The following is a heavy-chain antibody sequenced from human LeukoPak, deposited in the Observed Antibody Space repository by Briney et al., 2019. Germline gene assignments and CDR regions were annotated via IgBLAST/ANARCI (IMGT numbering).Heavy chain of an antibody. CDR2: INSDGSST. CDR3: ARDARPRRFSSWARWELRDYYFDY. J-gene: IGHJ4*02. V-gene: IGHV3-74*01. CDR1: GFTFSSYW. D-gene: IGHD1-26*01. Sequence: PGGSLRLSCAASGFTFSSYWMHWVRQAPGKGLVWVSRINSDGSSTSYADSVRGRFTISRDNAKNTLYLQMNSLRAEDTAVYYCARDARPRRFSSWARWELRDYYFDYWGQGTLVTVSS.